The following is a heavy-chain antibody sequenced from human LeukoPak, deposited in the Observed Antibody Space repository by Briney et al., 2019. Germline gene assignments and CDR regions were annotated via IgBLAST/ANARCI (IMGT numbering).Heavy chain of an antibody. J-gene: IGHJ4*02. Sequence: GGSLRLSCAASGFTFSGHNMNWVRQAPGKGLEWISFVSISSGTIYYADSVRGRFTISRDNAKNSLYLQMNSLRAEDTAVYYCARAYSSRGWGQGTLVTVSS. V-gene: IGHV3-48*04. CDR1: GFTFSGHN. CDR3: ARAYSSRG. CDR2: VSISSGTI. D-gene: IGHD6-13*01.